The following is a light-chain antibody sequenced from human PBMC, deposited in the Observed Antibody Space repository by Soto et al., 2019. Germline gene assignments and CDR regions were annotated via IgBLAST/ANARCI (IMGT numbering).Light chain of an antibody. CDR3: QQYYRWPVT. J-gene: IGKJ4*01. V-gene: IGKV3-15*01. CDR2: GAS. Sequence: EIVMTQSPATLSVSPGERVTFSCRASQSVTSNLAWYQHKPVQAPRLLIYGASTGATGIPARFSGSGSGTEFTLTINSLQSEDFAIYYCQQYYRWPVTFGGGTKVDIK. CDR1: QSVTSN.